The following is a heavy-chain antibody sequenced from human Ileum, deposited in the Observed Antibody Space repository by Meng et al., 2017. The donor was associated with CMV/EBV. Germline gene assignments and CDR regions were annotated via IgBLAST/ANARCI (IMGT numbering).Heavy chain of an antibody. Sequence: VSCETAAYSFTVYAMHWARQAPGRRLGWMGRINTNSGDTFYAQKFRGRVTMTRDTSIRTVFMELSGLQSHDTAIYYCARDNWGSDYWGQGTLVTVSS. V-gene: IGHV1-2*06. CDR1: AYSFTVYA. CDR3: ARDNWGSDY. CDR2: INTNSGDT. J-gene: IGHJ4*02. D-gene: IGHD7-27*01.